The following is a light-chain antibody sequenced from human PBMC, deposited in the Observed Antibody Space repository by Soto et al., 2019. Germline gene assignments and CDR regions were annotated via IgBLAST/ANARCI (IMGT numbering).Light chain of an antibody. CDR1: QGIRNF. CDR2: AAS. V-gene: IGKV1-27*01. CDR3: DKYSSVPV. Sequence: DIQMTQSPTSLSASVGDRVTITCRASQGIRNFVAWYQQKPGKAPKLLIYAASTVQSGVTSRFSGSGSGTDSTLTINLMQPEDVATYSGDKYSSVPVFGPGTKVEIK. J-gene: IGKJ3*01.